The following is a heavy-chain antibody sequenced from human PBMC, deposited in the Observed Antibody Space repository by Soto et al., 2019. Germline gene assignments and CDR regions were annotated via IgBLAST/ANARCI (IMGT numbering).Heavy chain of an antibody. CDR1: GYTFTSYD. Sequence: ASVKVSCKASGYTFTSYDMHWVRQAPGQGLEWMGIINPSGGSTSYAQKFQGRVTMTRDTSTSTVYMELSSLRSEDTAVYYCARGGYCSGGSCYDTRYYYYYYGMDVWGQGTTVTVSS. CDR2: INPSGGST. V-gene: IGHV1-46*01. CDR3: ARGGYCSGGSCYDTRYYYYYYGMDV. D-gene: IGHD2-15*01. J-gene: IGHJ6*02.